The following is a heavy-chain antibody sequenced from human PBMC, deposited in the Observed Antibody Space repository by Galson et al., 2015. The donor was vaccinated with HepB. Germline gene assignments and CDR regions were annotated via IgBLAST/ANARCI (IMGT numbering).Heavy chain of an antibody. D-gene: IGHD2-15*01. CDR2: ISYDGNIK. CDR1: GFTFSGYP. CDR3: ASGGGY. J-gene: IGHJ4*02. V-gene: IGHV3-30-3*01. Sequence: SLRPSCAASGFTFSGYPMHWVRQAPGKGLDWVAVISYDGNIKYYADSVKGRFTISRDNSKNTLYLQMNSLRPEDTAVYYCASGGGYWGQGTLVTVSS.